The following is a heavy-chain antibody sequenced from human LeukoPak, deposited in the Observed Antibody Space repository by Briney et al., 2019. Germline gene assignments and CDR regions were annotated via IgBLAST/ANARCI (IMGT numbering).Heavy chain of an antibody. CDR1: GFSFSSYS. CDR3: ASGIYYASVHTWSPV. V-gene: IGHV3-21*01. J-gene: IGHJ4*02. D-gene: IGHD3-10*01. CDR2: ISYSSAYI. Sequence: GGSLILSCAASGFSFSSYSMNWVRQAPGKGLEWVSSISYSSAYIYYIDSVKGRFTISRDDAKNSLYLQMNSLGAEDTAVYYCASGIYYASVHTWSPVWGQGILVTVSS.